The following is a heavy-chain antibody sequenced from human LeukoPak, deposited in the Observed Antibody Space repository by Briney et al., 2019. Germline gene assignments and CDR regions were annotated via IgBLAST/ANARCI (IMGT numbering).Heavy chain of an antibody. Sequence: PGGSLRLSCAASGFTLSDYWMHWGRQAPGKGPVWVSRINSDGSRTTYADSVKGRFTISRDNAKNTVSLQMNSLRAEDTAVYYCVRSLVGASDYWGQGTLVTVSS. V-gene: IGHV3-74*03. J-gene: IGHJ4*02. CDR1: GFTLSDYW. D-gene: IGHD1-26*01. CDR2: INSDGSRT. CDR3: VRSLVGASDY.